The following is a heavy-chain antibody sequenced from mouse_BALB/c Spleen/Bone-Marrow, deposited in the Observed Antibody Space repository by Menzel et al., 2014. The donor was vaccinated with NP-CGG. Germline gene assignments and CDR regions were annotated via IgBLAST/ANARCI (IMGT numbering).Heavy chain of an antibody. CDR3: ARHNYDETWFAY. CDR1: GFTFSDYY. J-gene: IGHJ3*01. V-gene: IGHV5-12*02. CDR2: ISNGGGST. D-gene: IGHD2-4*01. Sequence: EVQGVGSGGGLVQPGGSLKLSCATSGFTFSDYYMYWVRQTPEKRLEWVAYISNGGGSTYYPDTVKGRFTISRDNAKNTLDLQMSRLKSEDTAMYCCARHNYDETWFAYWGQGTLVTVSA.